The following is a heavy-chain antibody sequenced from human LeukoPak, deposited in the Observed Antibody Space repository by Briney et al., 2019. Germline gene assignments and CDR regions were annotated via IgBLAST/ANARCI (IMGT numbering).Heavy chain of an antibody. V-gene: IGHV3-30*02. Sequence: GGSLRLSCAASGFSFSSYGMHWVRQAPGKGLEWVAFIRYDGSNKYYADSVKGRFTISGDNSKNTLYLQMNSLRAGDTAVYYCAKPHFDDWGQGTLVTVSS. J-gene: IGHJ4*02. CDR1: GFSFSSYG. CDR2: IRYDGSNK. CDR3: AKPHFDD.